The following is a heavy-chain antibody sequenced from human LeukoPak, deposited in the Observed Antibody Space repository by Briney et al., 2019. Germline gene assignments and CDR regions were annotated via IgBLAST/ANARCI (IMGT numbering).Heavy chain of an antibody. CDR3: ARGRQWLVY. J-gene: IGHJ4*02. CDR2: INHSGST. Sequence: SETLSLTCAVYGGSFSGYYRSWVRQPPGKGLEWIGEINHSGSTNYNPSLKSRVTISVDTSKNQFSLKLNSVTAADTAVYYCARGRQWLVYWGQGTLVTVSS. CDR1: GGSFSGYY. D-gene: IGHD6-19*01. V-gene: IGHV4-34*01.